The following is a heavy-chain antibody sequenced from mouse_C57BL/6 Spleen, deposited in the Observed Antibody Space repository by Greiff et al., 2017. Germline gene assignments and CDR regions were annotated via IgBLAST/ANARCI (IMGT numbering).Heavy chain of an antibody. CDR3: ESYDYDDYAMDY. D-gene: IGHD2-4*01. V-gene: IGHV5-6*02. J-gene: IGHJ4*01. CDR2: ISSGGSYT. CDR1: GFTFSSYG. Sequence: DVKLVESGGDLVKPGGSLKLSCAASGFTFSSYGMSWVRQTPDKRLEWVATISSGGSYTYYPYSLKGQFTISRANSKNTLYLQISSLKSEDSAMYYCESYDYDDYAMDYWGQGTSVTVSS.